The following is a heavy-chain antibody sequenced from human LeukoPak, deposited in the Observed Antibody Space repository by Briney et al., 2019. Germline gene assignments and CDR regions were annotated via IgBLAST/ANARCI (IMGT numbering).Heavy chain of an antibody. CDR2: ISYDGSNK. Sequence: PGGSLRLSCAASGFTFSSYGMHWVRQAPGKGLEWVAVISYDGSNKYYADSVKGRFTISRDNSKNTLYLQMNSLRAEDTAVYYCAKASGYSYGSSDYWGQGTLVTVSS. CDR1: GFTFSSYG. V-gene: IGHV3-30*18. CDR3: AKASGYSYGSSDY. D-gene: IGHD5-18*01. J-gene: IGHJ4*02.